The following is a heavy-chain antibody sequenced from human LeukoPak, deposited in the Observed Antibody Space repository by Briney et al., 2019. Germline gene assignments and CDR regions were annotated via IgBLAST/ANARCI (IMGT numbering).Heavy chain of an antibody. J-gene: IGHJ6*02. CDR3: ARDGGAVNYYYYGMDV. D-gene: IGHD2-21*01. CDR2: IIPIFGTA. Sequence: SVKVSCKASGGTFNSYAISWVRQAPGQGREWMGGIIPIFGTANYAQKFQGRVTITADESTSTAYMELSSLRSEDTAVYYCARDGGAVNYYYYGMDVWGQGTTVTVSS. CDR1: GGTFNSYA. V-gene: IGHV1-69*13.